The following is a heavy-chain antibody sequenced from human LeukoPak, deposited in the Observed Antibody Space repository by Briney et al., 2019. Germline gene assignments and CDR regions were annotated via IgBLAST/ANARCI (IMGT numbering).Heavy chain of an antibody. Sequence: SETLSLTCTVSGYSISSGYYWGWIRQPPGKGLEWIGSIYHSGSTYYNPSLKSRVTISVDTSKNQFSLKLSSVTAADAAVYYCARDFSGTPFDYWGQGTLVTVSS. CDR1: GYSISSGYY. CDR3: ARDFSGTPFDY. J-gene: IGHJ4*02. CDR2: IYHSGST. D-gene: IGHD3-10*01. V-gene: IGHV4-38-2*02.